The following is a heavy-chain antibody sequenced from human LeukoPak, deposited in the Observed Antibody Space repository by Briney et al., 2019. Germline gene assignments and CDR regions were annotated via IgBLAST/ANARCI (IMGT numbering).Heavy chain of an antibody. J-gene: IGHJ5*02. D-gene: IGHD2-15*01. CDR3: ARGYCSGGSCYSVEIWFDP. Sequence: ASVKVSCKPAGYTFTGYYMLWVRQAPGQGLEGMGRINPNSGGTNYAQKLQGRVTITRDTAISTAYMELSRLRSDDTAVYYCARGYCSGGSCYSVEIWFDPWGQGTLVTVSS. CDR2: INPNSGGT. CDR1: GYTFTGYY. V-gene: IGHV1-2*06.